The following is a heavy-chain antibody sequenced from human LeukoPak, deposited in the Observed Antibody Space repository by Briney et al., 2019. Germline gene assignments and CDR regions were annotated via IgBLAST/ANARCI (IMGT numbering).Heavy chain of an antibody. J-gene: IGHJ4*01. D-gene: IGHD3-22*01. CDR1: GDSITSHY. V-gene: IGHV4-59*11. Sequence: SSETLSLTCTVSGDSITSHYWTWIRQPPGRRLEWIGYIYYSGRTNYNPSLKSRVTISIDTSKNQFSLKLSSVTAADTAVYYCARGYHDFSGYWLSYFDYWGQGTLVTVSS. CDR2: IYYSGRT. CDR3: ARGYHDFSGYWLSYFDY.